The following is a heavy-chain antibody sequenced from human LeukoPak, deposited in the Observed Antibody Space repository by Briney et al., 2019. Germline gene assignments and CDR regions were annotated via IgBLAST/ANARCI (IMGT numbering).Heavy chain of an antibody. D-gene: IGHD5-12*01. CDR1: GYTFTSYD. J-gene: IGHJ5*02. Sequence: ASVKVSCKASGYTFTSYDINWVRQATGQGLEWMGIINPSGGSTSYAQKFQGRVTMTRDTSTSTVYMELSSLRSEDTAVYYCARSRIVATPLGWFDPWGQGTLVTVSS. CDR3: ARSRIVATPLGWFDP. V-gene: IGHV1-46*01. CDR2: INPSGGST.